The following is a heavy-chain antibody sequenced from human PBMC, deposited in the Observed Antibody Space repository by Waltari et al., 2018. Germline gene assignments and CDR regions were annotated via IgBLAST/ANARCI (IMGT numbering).Heavy chain of an antibody. V-gene: IGHV3-66*01. CDR2: IYSSATT. J-gene: IGHJ3*01. CDR1: GFTVTSTY. Sequence: EGQLVESGGGLVTPGGSLRLSCAASGFTVTSTYMNWVRQAPGKGREWVSTIYSSATTFYADSVKGRFTISRDNSKNLLFLQMDDLRVNDTAVYYCARGGQIVRPRPLDLWGPGTLVTVSS. CDR3: ARGGQIVRPRPLDL. D-gene: IGHD6-6*01.